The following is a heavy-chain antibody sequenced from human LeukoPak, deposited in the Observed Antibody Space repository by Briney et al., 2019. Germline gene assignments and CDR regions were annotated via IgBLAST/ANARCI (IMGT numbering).Heavy chain of an antibody. Sequence: GGSLRLSCAASGFTFSNYGMHGVRQAPGKGLDWVACIHLDGSDKYYADSVKGRFTISRDNSKNTLYLQMNSLRVEDTAVYYCTKVTSGGWGQGTLVTVSS. CDR1: GFTFSNYG. D-gene: IGHD3-10*01. J-gene: IGHJ4*02. CDR2: IHLDGSDK. CDR3: TKVTSGG. V-gene: IGHV3-30*02.